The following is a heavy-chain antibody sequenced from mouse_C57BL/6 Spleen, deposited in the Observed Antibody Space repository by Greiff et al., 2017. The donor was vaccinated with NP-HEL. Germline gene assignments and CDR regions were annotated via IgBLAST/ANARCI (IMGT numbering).Heavy chain of an antibody. CDR3: AREFYDYLYWYFDV. V-gene: IGHV1-22*01. Sequence: EVQLQQSGPELVKPGASVKMSCKASGYTFTDYNMHWVKQSHGKSLEWIGYINPNNGGTSYNQKFKGKATLTVNKSSSTAYMELRILTSEDSAVYYCAREFYDYLYWYFDVWGTGTTVTVSS. J-gene: IGHJ1*03. D-gene: IGHD2-4*01. CDR2: INPNNGGT. CDR1: GYTFTDYN.